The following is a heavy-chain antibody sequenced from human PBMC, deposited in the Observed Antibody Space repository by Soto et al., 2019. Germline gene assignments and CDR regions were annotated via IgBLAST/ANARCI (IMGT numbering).Heavy chain of an antibody. J-gene: IGHJ6*02. CDR1: GFTFSSYG. V-gene: IGHV3-30*18. CDR3: AKDVYGSGKDYYGMDV. CDR2: ISYDGSNT. D-gene: IGHD3-10*01. Sequence: ESGGGVVQPGRSLRLSGAASGFTFSSYGMHWVRQAPGKGLEGVAVISYDGSNTYYADSVKGRFTISRDNSKNTLYLQMNSLRAEDTAVYYCAKDVYGSGKDYYGMDVWGQGTTVTVSS.